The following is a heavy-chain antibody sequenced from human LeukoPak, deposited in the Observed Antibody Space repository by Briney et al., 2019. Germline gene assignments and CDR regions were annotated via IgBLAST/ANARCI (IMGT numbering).Heavy chain of an antibody. CDR2: ISSSSSYI. Sequence: GGSLRLSCAASGFTFSSYSMNWVRQAPGKGLEWVSSISSSSSYIYYADSVKGRFTISRDNAKNSLYLQMNSLRAEDTALYHCARGGAVAASGYRFDPWGQGTLVTVSS. CDR3: ARGGAVAASGYRFDP. V-gene: IGHV3-21*04. D-gene: IGHD6-19*01. CDR1: GFTFSSYS. J-gene: IGHJ5*02.